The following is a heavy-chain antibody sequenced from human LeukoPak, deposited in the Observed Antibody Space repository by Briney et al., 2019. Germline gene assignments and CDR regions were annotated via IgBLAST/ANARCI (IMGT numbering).Heavy chain of an antibody. CDR2: ISSSSSYI. CDR3: AREGFYFFDF. V-gene: IGHV3-21*01. J-gene: IGHJ4*01. CDR1: GFTFSRHS. Sequence: GGSLRLSCAASGFTFSRHSINWVRQAPGKGLEWVSSISSSSSYIYYADSVKGRFTISRDNAKDSVYLQMNSLRAEDSAIYYCAREGFYFFDFWGQGTLVTVSS.